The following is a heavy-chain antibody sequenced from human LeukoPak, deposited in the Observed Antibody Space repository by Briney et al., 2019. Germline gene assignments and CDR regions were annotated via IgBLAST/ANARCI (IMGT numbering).Heavy chain of an antibody. CDR1: GFTFSMYA. Sequence: PGGSLRLSCAASGFTFSMYAMHWVRQAPGKGLEYVSAISSAGGSTYYANSVKGRFTISRDNPKNTLYLQMGSLRAEDMAVYYCVNYGMDVWGQGTTVTVSS. CDR3: VNYGMDV. V-gene: IGHV3-64*01. CDR2: ISSAGGST. J-gene: IGHJ6*02.